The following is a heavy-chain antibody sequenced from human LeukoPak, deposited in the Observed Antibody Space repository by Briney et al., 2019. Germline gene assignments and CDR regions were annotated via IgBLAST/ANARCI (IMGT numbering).Heavy chain of an antibody. CDR1: GFTFSDYA. V-gene: IGHV3-23*01. CDR3: ARVKIASWAFDI. CDR2: ISGGSSGST. D-gene: IGHD3-22*01. J-gene: IGHJ3*02. Sequence: PGGSLRLSCAASGFTFSDYAMSWVRQAPGKGLEWLSVISGGSSGSTYYADSVTGRFTVSGDNSKNTVDLQMNNLRVDDTAVYYCARVKIASWAFDIWGQGTMVTVSS.